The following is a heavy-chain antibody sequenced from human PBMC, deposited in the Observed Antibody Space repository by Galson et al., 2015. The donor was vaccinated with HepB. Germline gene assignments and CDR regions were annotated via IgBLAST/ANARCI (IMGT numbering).Heavy chain of an antibody. V-gene: IGHV4-4*07. CDR3: AREERITMIVVVSRAFDI. J-gene: IGHJ3*02. CDR1: GGSISSYY. Sequence: ETLSLTCTVSGGSISSYYWSWIRQPAGKGLEWIGRIYTSGSTNYNPSLKSRVTMSVDTSKNQFSLKLSSVTAADTAVYYCAREERITMIVVVSRAFDIWGQGTMVTVSS. CDR2: IYTSGST. D-gene: IGHD3-22*01.